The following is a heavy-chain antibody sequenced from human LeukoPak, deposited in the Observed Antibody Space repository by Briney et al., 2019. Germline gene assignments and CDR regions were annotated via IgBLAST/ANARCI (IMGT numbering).Heavy chain of an antibody. D-gene: IGHD2-2*01. V-gene: IGHV1-18*01. J-gene: IGHJ4*02. CDR2: ISAYNGDT. CDR1: GYTFTSYG. Sequence: ASVKVSCKASGYTFTSYGISWVRQAPGQGLEWMGWISAYNGDTSYAQKLQGRVTMTTDTSTSTAYMELGSLGSDDTAVYYCARVGEYCTGISCLDYWSQGTLVTVSS. CDR3: ARVGEYCTGISCLDY.